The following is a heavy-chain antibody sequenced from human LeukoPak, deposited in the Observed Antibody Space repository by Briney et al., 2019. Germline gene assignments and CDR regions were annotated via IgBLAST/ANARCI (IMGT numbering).Heavy chain of an antibody. CDR3: LRDPDALDF. V-gene: IGHV3-48*04. J-gene: IGHJ4*02. Sequence: PGGSLRLSCVASGFSFAPFSMNWLPQTPGKGLEWVAYIADTNTNRHHADFVAGRFINYRDNAKNEVYLQMNGLRVDDTALYYCLRDPDALDFWGQGTLVTVSS. D-gene: IGHD2-8*01. CDR1: GFSFAPFS. CDR2: IADTNTNR.